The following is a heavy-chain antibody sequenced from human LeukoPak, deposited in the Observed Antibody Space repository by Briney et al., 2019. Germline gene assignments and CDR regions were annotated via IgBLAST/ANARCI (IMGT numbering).Heavy chain of an antibody. V-gene: IGHV3-7*01. D-gene: IGHD6-6*01. CDR3: ARDPRAAPHFDY. CDR1: GFTFSSLW. Sequence: PGGSLRLSCAASGFTFSSLWMNWVRQAPGKGLEWVANINGDGSVKHYVDSVKGRFTTSRDNARNSLFLQMDSLRAEDTAVYFCARDPRAAPHFDYWGQGTLVTVSS. CDR2: INGDGSVK. J-gene: IGHJ4*02.